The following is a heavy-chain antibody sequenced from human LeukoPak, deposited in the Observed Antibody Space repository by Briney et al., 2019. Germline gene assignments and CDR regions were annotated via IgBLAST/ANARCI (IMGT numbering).Heavy chain of an antibody. CDR3: VREITMSGGFDP. CDR2: ISSRSSYI. J-gene: IGHJ5*02. CDR1: GFTFDDYS. Sequence: PGGSLRLSCAASGFTFDDYSMNWVRQAPGKGLEWVSSISSRSSYIFYADSVKGRFSISRDNAKNSLYLQMTSLRVEDTAVYYCVREITMSGGFDPWGQGTLVTVSP. V-gene: IGHV3-21*06. D-gene: IGHD3-10*02.